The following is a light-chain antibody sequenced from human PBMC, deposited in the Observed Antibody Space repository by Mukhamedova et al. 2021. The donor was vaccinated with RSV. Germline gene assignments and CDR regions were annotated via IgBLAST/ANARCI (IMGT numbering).Light chain of an antibody. CDR2: DNN. J-gene: IGLJ3*02. Sequence: GNNYVSWYQQLPGYIIIPKLLIYDNNKRPSGIPDRFSGSKSGTSATLGITGLQTGDEADYYCGTWDSSLSAGVFGGGTKLTVL. CDR1: GNNY. CDR3: GTWDSSLSAGV. V-gene: IGLV1-51*01.